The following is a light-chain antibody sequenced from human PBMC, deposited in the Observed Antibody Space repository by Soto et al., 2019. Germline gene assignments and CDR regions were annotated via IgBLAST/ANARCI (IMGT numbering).Light chain of an antibody. Sequence: EIVLTQSPGTLSLSPVERATLSCRASQSVGSNYLAWYQQKPGQAPRILIFGASSRPTGIPDRFSGSGSGTDFTLTISRLEPEDFAVYYCQQYGSSSTFGQGTRLEIK. CDR1: QSVGSNY. J-gene: IGKJ5*01. V-gene: IGKV3-20*01. CDR2: GAS. CDR3: QQYGSSST.